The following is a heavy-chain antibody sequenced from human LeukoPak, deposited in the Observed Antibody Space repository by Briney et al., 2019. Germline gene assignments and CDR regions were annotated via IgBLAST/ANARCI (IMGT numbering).Heavy chain of an antibody. CDR3: AKALGYCSSTSCHAFDY. Sequence: GGSLGLSCAASGLTFSSYAMSWVRQAPGKGLEWVSAISGSGGSTYYADSVKGRFTISRENSKNTLYLQVNSLRAEDTAVYYCAKALGYCSSTSCHAFDYWGQGTLVTVSS. J-gene: IGHJ4*02. V-gene: IGHV3-23*01. CDR1: GLTFSSYA. CDR2: ISGSGGST. D-gene: IGHD2-2*01.